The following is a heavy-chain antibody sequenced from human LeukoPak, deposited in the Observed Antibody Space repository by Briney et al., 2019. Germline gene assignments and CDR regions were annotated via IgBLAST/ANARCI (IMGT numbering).Heavy chain of an antibody. J-gene: IGHJ6*04. Sequence: GGSLRLSCAASGFTFSSYEMNWVRQAPGKGLEWVSYISSSGSTIYYADSVKGRFTISTDNAKNSLYLQMNSLRAEDTAVYYCAELGITMIGGVWGKGTTVTISS. V-gene: IGHV3-48*03. CDR2: ISSSGSTI. CDR1: GFTFSSYE. D-gene: IGHD3-10*02. CDR3: AELGITMIGGV.